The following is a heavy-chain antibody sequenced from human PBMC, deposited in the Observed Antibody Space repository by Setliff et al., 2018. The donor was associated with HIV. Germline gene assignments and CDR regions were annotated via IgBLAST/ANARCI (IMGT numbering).Heavy chain of an antibody. D-gene: IGHD6-19*01. V-gene: IGHV4-39*01. CDR2: IHYSGNT. CDR1: GGSISITSYY. CDR3: ATLHSSGWPHYSDY. Sequence: SETLSLTCTISGGSISITSYYWGWIRQPPGEGLEWIGSIHYSGNTYYNPSLKSRVTISEDTSKNQFSLKLTSVTAADTAVYYCATLHSSGWPHYSDYWGQGILVTVSS. J-gene: IGHJ4*02.